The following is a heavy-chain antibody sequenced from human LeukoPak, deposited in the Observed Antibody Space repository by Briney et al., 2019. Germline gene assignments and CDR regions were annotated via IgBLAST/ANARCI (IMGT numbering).Heavy chain of an antibody. V-gene: IGHV3-23*01. J-gene: IGHJ5*02. CDR2: IGDGGDKV. CDR1: GFTFKSYA. D-gene: IGHD3-3*01. CDR3: AKVSSGEHTFWSDFSQDKWFDP. Sequence: GGSLRLSCAASGFTFKSYAMTWVRQAPGKGLEWVSAIGDGGDKVFYADSVKGRFTISRDNSKQTLYLQMNSLGAADTAVYYCAKVSSGEHTFWSDFSQDKWFDPWGLGTLVTVAS.